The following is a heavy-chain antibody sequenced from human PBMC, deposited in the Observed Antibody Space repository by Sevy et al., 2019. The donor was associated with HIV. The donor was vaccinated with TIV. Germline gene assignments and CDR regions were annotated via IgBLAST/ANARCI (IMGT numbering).Heavy chain of an antibody. V-gene: IGHV4-38-2*01. J-gene: IGHJ4*01. D-gene: IGHD3-16*01. CDR3: ARQGLGGALRLFDF. Sequence: SLTCVVSGYSISSGYYWAWIRQPPGKGLEWIGSVHHTGSTYYNPSLKSRVTILVDTSNNQFSLKLTSVTAADTAVYYCARQGLGGALRLFDFWGHGTLVTVSS. CDR2: VHHTGST. CDR1: GYSISSGYY.